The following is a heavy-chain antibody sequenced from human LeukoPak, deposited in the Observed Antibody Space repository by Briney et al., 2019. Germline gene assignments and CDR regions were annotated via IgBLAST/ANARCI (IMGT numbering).Heavy chain of an antibody. Sequence: GGSLRLSCAASGFTVSNTYMSWVRQAPWKGLEWVSVIYTGGSTYYADSVKGRFTISRDNSKNTLYLQMNSLRAEDTAVYYCASRSTGTTEAPIDYWGQGTLVTVSS. CDR3: ASRSTGTTEAPIDY. CDR2: IYTGGST. CDR1: GFTVSNTY. D-gene: IGHD1-7*01. J-gene: IGHJ4*02. V-gene: IGHV3-53*01.